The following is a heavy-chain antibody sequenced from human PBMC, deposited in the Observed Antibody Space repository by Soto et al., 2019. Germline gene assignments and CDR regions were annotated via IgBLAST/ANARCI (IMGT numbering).Heavy chain of an antibody. CDR3: VREGEDQTPAFVY. J-gene: IGHJ4*02. D-gene: IGHD2-15*01. CDR1: GGTFNTYA. V-gene: IGHV1-69*19. CDR2: ISPMFGAA. Sequence: QVQLVQSGAEMKTPGSSVKVSCQSSGGTFNTYAMNWVRQAPGQGPEWMGDISPMFGAANYAPKFQGRVTNSADEPPGTSDIEWSSFTSEDTALYFCVREGEDQTPAFVYWGQGTLVTVSS.